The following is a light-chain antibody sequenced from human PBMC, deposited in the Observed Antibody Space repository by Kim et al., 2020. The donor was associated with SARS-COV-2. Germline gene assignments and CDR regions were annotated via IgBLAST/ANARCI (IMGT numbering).Light chain of an antibody. Sequence: ALTQPASVSGSPGQSITISCTGTSSDVGGYNYVSWYQQHPGKAPKLMIYDVTNRPSGVSNRFSGSKSGNTASLTISGLQAEDEADYYCSSYTSSSPLDFGTGTKVTVL. CDR1: SSDVGGYNY. CDR3: SSYTSSSPLD. J-gene: IGLJ1*01. V-gene: IGLV2-14*03. CDR2: DVT.